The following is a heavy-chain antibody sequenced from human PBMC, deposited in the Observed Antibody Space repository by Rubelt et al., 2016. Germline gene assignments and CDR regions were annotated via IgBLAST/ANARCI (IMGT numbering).Heavy chain of an antibody. J-gene: IGHJ4*02. CDR1: GGSISSYY. Sequence: GPGLVKPSQTLSLTCTVSGGSISSYYWSWIRQPPGKGLEWIGYIYYSGSTNYNPSLKSRVTISVDTSKNQFSLKLSSVTAADTAVYYCARGYTEYSSGWFDYWGQGTLVTVSS. D-gene: IGHD6-19*01. CDR3: ARGYTEYSSGWFDY. V-gene: IGHV4-59*01. CDR2: IYYSGST.